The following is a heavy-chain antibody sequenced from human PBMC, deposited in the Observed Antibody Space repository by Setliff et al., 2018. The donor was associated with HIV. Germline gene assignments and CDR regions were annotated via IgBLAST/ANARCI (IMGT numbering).Heavy chain of an antibody. Sequence: SETLSLTCTISGGSFGVYRWSWIRQSAGRGLEWIGRIDSSGTTDYKPSLKGRVAISVDTSRIQFSLRVTSVTAADTAVYFCARDRHSSGLGSYGPWGPGILVTVSS. CDR1: GGSFGVYR. V-gene: IGHV4-4*07. CDR3: ARDRHSSGLGSYGP. D-gene: IGHD3-10*01. J-gene: IGHJ5*02. CDR2: IDSSGTT.